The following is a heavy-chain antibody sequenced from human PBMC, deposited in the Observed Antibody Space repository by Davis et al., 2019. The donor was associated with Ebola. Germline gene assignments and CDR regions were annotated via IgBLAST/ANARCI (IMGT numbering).Heavy chain of an antibody. V-gene: IGHV3-23*01. Sequence: GESLKISCAASGFTFSSDAMSWVRQAPGKGLEWVSAISGSGDSTYYADSVKGRFTISRDNAKNSLYLQMNSLSVEDTAVSFCARGNQELQRNDDLDIWGQGTMVTVSS. CDR2: ISGSGDST. CDR3: ARGNQELQRNDDLDI. D-gene: IGHD1-7*01. CDR1: GFTFSSDA. J-gene: IGHJ3*02.